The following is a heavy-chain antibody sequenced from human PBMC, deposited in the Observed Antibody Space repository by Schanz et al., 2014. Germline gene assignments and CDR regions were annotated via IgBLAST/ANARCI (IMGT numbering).Heavy chain of an antibody. D-gene: IGHD6-6*01. Sequence: QVQLVQSGAEAKKPGASVKVSCKASGYTFTSYGISWVRQAPGQGLEWMGWISADNGNTNYAQRLQGRVTMTRDTSISTAYMELSRLRSDDTAVYYCARAGQDFEYSSLSPIWYFDLWGRGTLVTVSS. CDR2: ISADNGNT. V-gene: IGHV1-18*01. CDR1: GYTFTSYG. CDR3: ARAGQDFEYSSLSPIWYFDL. J-gene: IGHJ2*01.